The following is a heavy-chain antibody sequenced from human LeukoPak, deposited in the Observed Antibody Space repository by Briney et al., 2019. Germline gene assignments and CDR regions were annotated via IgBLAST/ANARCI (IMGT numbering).Heavy chain of an antibody. Sequence: PGGSLRLSCVVSGFTFGDYGMSWVRQAPGKGLEWVVFIRSKTYGGKTESAACVKGRYTISRDDSSSILYLHMNSLKTEDTALYYCIPDLPFDSWGQGTLVTVSS. CDR2: IRSKTYGGKT. V-gene: IGHV3-49*04. CDR1: GFTFGDYG. D-gene: IGHD1-14*01. CDR3: IPDLPFDS. J-gene: IGHJ4*02.